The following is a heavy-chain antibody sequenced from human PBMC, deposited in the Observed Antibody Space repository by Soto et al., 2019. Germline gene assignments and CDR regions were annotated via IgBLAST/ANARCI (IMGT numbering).Heavy chain of an antibody. CDR2: IMPVFRRP. CDR1: GGTFRTSA. Sequence: QVQLVQSGAEVKKPGSSVKVSCKASGGTFRTSAISWVRQAPGQGLEWVGGIMPVFRRPKYAQNFQDRVTIPADESPSTAYMELNSLRSDDTAVYYCARNKDRLQLGGNYYFILDVWGQGTAVTVSS. V-gene: IGHV1-69*12. D-gene: IGHD1-1*01. J-gene: IGHJ6*03. CDR3: ARNKDRLQLGGNYYFILDV.